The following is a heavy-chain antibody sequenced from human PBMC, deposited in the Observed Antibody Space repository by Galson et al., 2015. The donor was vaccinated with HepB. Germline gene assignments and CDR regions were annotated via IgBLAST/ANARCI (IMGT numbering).Heavy chain of an antibody. CDR3: AKAVALYFYYGLGV. Sequence: SLRLSCAGSGMTFSAYSMNWVRQAPGKGLEWVSAITGSGGSTYYADSVKGRFTISRDNSKSTLHLQVNRLRAGDTAVYYCAKAVALYFYYGLGVWGQGTTVTVSS. CDR1: GMTFSAYS. J-gene: IGHJ6*02. CDR2: ITGSGGST. V-gene: IGHV3-23*01.